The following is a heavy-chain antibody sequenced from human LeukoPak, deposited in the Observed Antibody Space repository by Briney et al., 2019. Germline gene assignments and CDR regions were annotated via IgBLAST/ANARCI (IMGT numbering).Heavy chain of an antibody. D-gene: IGHD1-26*01. J-gene: IGHJ4*02. CDR1: GHSFTSYW. Sequence: GESLKIFCKGSGHSFTSYWIGWVRQMPGEGLEWMGIIFPGDSDTRYSPSFQGQVTISADKPISTAYLQWSSLKASDTAIYYCARLSGSYRTSFDYWGQGTLVTVSS. CDR2: IFPGDSDT. V-gene: IGHV5-51*01. CDR3: ARLSGSYRTSFDY.